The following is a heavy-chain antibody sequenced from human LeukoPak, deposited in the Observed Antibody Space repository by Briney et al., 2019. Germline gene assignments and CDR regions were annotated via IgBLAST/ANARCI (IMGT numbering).Heavy chain of an antibody. CDR2: INPTSGGT. CDR1: GYTFTGYY. V-gene: IGHV1-2*02. CDR3: ARRYYYDSSGYSSDY. D-gene: IGHD3-22*01. J-gene: IGHJ4*02. Sequence: ASVKVSCKASGYTFTGYYMHWVRQAPGQGLEWMGWINPTSGGTNYAQKFQGRVTMTRDTSISRTYMELSRLRSDDTAVYYCARRYYYDSSGYSSDYWGQGTLVTVSS.